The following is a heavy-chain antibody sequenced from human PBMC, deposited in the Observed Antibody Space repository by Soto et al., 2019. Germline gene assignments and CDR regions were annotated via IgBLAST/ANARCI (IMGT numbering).Heavy chain of an antibody. J-gene: IGHJ4*02. D-gene: IGHD3-3*01. CDR2: VYHGGST. CDR1: GGSISGSYW. V-gene: IGHV4-4*02. CDR3: AASVNYDFWRDGGRHYYFDY. Sequence: PSETLSLTCAVSGGSISGSYWWAWVRQTPGRGLEWIGQVYHGGSTNYNPSLKNRVTISVDKSKNHFSLSLTSVTAADTAVYSCAASVNYDFWRDGGRHYYFDYWGQGSLVTVSS.